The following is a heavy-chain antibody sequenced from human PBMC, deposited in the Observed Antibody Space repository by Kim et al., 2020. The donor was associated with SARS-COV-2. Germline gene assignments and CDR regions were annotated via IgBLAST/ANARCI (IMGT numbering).Heavy chain of an antibody. J-gene: IGHJ4*02. V-gene: IGHV4-31*03. CDR2: IYYSVST. D-gene: IGHD3-22*01. Sequence: SETLSLTCTVSGGSISSGGYYWSWLRPHPGPGLACIFYIYYSVSTYYNPSLKSRVTISVDTSKNQFSLKLSSVTAADTAVYYCARGQGLITMIVVVVGAFDYWGQGTLVTVSS. CDR3: ARGQGLITMIVVVVGAFDY. CDR1: GGSISSGGYY.